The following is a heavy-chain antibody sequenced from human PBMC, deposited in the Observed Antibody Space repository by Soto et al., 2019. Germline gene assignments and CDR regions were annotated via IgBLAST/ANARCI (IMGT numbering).Heavy chain of an antibody. V-gene: IGHV1-8*01. D-gene: IGHD4-17*01. CDR2: MNPNSGNT. CDR1: GYTFTSYD. J-gene: IGHJ4*02. CDR3: ERTLYGDNVDY. Sequence: QVQLVQSGAEVKKPGASVKVSCKASGYTFTSYDINWVRQATGQGLEWMGWMNPNSGNTGYAQKFQGRVTMTRNTSISKAYSELTSHRSEDTAVYYRERTLYGDNVDYWGQGTPVTVSS.